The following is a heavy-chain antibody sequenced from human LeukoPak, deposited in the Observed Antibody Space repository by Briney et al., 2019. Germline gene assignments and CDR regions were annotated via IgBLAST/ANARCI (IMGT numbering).Heavy chain of an antibody. J-gene: IGHJ4*02. CDR1: GYTFTSYY. CDR2: INPSGGST. CDR3: ARVTNSGWYDY. D-gene: IGHD6-19*01. V-gene: IGHV1-46*01. Sequence: ASGKVSCKASGYTFTSYYMHWVRQAPGQGLEWMGIINPSGGSTSYAQKFQGRVTVTRDTSTSTVYMELSSLRSEDTAVYYCARVTNSGWYDYWGQGTLVTVSS.